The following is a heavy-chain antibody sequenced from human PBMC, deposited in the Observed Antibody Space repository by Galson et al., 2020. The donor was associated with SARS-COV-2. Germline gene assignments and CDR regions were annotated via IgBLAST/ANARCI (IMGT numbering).Heavy chain of an antibody. Sequence: GGSLRLSCAASGFTFSSYWMSWVRQAPGKAPEWVANIKQEGSEQYYVDSVKGRFTISRDNAKNSLYLQMNSLRAEDTAVYYCARKLGYCSGVSYCVVYCAAFGFWGLG. CDR2: IKQEGSEQ. J-gene: IGHJ3*01. D-gene: IGHD2-15*01. V-gene: IGHV3-7*03. CDR1: GFTFSSYW. CDR3: ARKLGYCSGVSYCVVYCAAFGF.